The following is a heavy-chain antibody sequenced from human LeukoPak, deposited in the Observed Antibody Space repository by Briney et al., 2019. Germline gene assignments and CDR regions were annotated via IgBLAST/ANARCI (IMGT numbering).Heavy chain of an antibody. J-gene: IGHJ4*02. CDR1: GGSFSGYY. Sequence: PSETLSLTCAVYGGSFSGYYWSWIRQPPGKGLEWIGEINHSGSTNYNPSLKSRVTISVDTSKNQFSLKLSSVTAADTAVYYCARVETGRFDGVIDYWGQGTLVTVSS. V-gene: IGHV4-34*01. CDR3: ARVETGRFDGVIDY. D-gene: IGHD3-3*01. CDR2: INHSGST.